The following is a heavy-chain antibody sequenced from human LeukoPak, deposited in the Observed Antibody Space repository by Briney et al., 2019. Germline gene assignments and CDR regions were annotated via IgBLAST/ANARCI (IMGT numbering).Heavy chain of an antibody. CDR3: ARVQLWSPYYYYYYMDV. Sequence: SVKVSCKASGGTFSSYTISWVRQAPGQGLEWMGRIIPILGIANYAQKFQGRVTITADKSTSTAYMELSSLRSEDTAVYYCARVQLWSPYYYYYYMDVWGKGTTVTVSS. CDR1: GGTFSSYT. V-gene: IGHV1-69*02. J-gene: IGHJ6*03. CDR2: IIPILGIA. D-gene: IGHD5-18*01.